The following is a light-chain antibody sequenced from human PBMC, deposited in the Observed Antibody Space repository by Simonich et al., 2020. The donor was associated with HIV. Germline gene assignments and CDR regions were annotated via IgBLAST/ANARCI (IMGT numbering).Light chain of an antibody. Sequence: EIVLTQSPGTLSLSPGERATLSCRASQSVSSSYLAWYQQIPGQAPRLLIYGASTRATGIPARFSGSGSGTDFTLTISSMQSEDFAVYYCQQYNNWYTFGQGTKLEIK. J-gene: IGKJ2*01. V-gene: IGKV3-15*01. CDR3: QQYNNWYT. CDR1: QSVSSSY. CDR2: GAS.